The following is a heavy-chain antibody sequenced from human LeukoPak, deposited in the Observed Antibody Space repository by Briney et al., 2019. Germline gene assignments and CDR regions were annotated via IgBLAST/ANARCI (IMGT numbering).Heavy chain of an antibody. J-gene: IGHJ5*02. CDR1: GGSFSGSY. Sequence: SETLSLTCAVYGGSFSGSYWIWIRQPPGEGLGWIGEIDHRGNTNYNPSLKSRVTISVDTSKNHFSLKLNSVTAADTAVYYCARGVRGVAPVRRFKPGNWLDPWGQGTLVTVSS. V-gene: IGHV4-34*01. CDR2: IDHRGNT. D-gene: IGHD3-10*01. CDR3: ARGVRGVAPVRRFKPGNWLDP.